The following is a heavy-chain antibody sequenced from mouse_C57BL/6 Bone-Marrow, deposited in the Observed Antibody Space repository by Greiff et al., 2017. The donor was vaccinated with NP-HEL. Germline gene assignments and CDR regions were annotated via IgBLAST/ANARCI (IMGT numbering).Heavy chain of an antibody. CDR3: ARAYGSSSFAY. J-gene: IGHJ3*01. CDR2: ISDGGSYT. CDR1: GFTFSSYA. V-gene: IGHV5-4*01. D-gene: IGHD1-1*01. Sequence: DVQLVESGGGLVKPGGSLKLSCAASGFTFSSYAMSWVRQTPETRLAWVATISDGGSYTYYPDNVTGRFTLSRDNAKNNLYLQMSHLKSKDTAMYYCARAYGSSSFAYWGQGTLVTVSA.